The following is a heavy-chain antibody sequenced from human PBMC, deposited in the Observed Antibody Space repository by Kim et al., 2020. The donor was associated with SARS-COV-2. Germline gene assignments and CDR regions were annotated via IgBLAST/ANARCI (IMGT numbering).Heavy chain of an antibody. Sequence: SETLSLTCTVSGGSISSSSYYWGWIRQPPGKGLEWIGSIYYSGGTYYNPSLKSRVTISVDTSKNQFSLKLSSVTAADTAVYYCARGLLTTGWGQGTLVTVSS. J-gene: IGHJ4*02. CDR1: GGSISSSSYY. D-gene: IGHD2-15*01. V-gene: IGHV4-39*01. CDR3: ARGLLTTG. CDR2: IYYSGGT.